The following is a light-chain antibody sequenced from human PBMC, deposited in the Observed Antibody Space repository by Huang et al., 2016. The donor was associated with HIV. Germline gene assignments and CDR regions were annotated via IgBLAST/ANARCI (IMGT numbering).Light chain of an antibody. J-gene: IGKJ2*01. CDR1: QHIKND. CDR2: NAS. Sequence: EIVLTQSPATLSLSPGERVALSCRASQHIKNDLSWYQKRPGQAPRLLLSNASNRATGIPARFSGSGSGTDFTLTISSLEPEDFVVYFCQQRTNWPPGYTFGQGTKL. CDR3: QQRTNWPPGYT. V-gene: IGKV3-11*01.